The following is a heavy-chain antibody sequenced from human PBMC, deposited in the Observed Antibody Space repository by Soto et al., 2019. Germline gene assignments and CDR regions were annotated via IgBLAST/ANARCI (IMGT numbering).Heavy chain of an antibody. CDR1: GGSISSYY. Sequence: SETLSLTCTVSGGSISSYYWSWLRQPAGSGLEWIGRIYTSGSTNYNPSLKSRVTMSVDTSKNQFSLKLSSVTAADTAVYYCARSTYYYDSSGYYQSLGWFDTWGQGTLVNVS. V-gene: IGHV4-4*07. CDR3: ARSTYYYDSSGYYQSLGWFDT. CDR2: IYTSGST. D-gene: IGHD3-22*01. J-gene: IGHJ5*02.